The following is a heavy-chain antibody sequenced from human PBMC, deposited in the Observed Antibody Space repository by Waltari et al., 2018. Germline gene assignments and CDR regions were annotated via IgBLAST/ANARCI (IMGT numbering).Heavy chain of an antibody. V-gene: IGHV4-39*01. J-gene: IGHJ3*01. CDR1: GVSITSNRHY. CDR2: MSYSGAT. D-gene: IGHD5-12*01. CDR3: ATYIGASVGTAAFDV. Sequence: QLQLQESGPGLVKPSETLSLTCSVSGVSITSNRHYWAWIRQPPGQGLEWIATMSYSGATYSSPSLESRVTVSRDTSKNQLSLNLVSVTAADTAVYYCATYIGASVGTAAFDVWGQGTMVTVSS.